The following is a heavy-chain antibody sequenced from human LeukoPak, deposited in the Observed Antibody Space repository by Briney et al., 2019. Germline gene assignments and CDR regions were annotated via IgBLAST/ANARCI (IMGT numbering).Heavy chain of an antibody. CDR1: GFTFSNAW. CDR3: ARGGYCSSTSCPPRASGGY. Sequence: PGGSLRLSCAASGFTFSNAWMTWVRQAPGKGLEWVGRIRGKADGGTTDYAAPVKGRFTISRDESKDTLYLQLTSLKAEDTAVYYCARGGYCSSTSCPPRASGGYWGQGTLVTVSS. D-gene: IGHD2-2*01. J-gene: IGHJ4*02. CDR2: IRGKADGGTT. V-gene: IGHV3-15*01.